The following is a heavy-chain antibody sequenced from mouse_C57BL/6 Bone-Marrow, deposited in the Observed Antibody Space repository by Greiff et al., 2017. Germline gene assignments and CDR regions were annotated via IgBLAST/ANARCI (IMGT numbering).Heavy chain of an antibody. CDR3: ARAGDGGVWFAY. V-gene: IGHV5-4*01. D-gene: IGHD3-3*01. CDR2: ISDGGSYT. J-gene: IGHJ3*01. Sequence: EVQVVESGGGLVKPGGSLKLSCAASGFTFSSYAMSWVRQTPEKRLEWVATISDGGSYTYYPDNVKGRFTISRDNAKNNLYLQMSHLKSEDTAMYYCARAGDGGVWFAYWGQGSLVTVSA. CDR1: GFTFSSYA.